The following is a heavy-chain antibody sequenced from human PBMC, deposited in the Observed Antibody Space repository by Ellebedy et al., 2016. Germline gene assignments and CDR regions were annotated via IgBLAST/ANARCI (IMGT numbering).Heavy chain of an antibody. CDR1: GGSISSGGYY. Sequence: SETLSLXXSVSGGSISSGGYYWSWIRHHPGKGLEWIGYIYYGGSTYYNPSLKSRAFISVDTSENHFSLKLNSVTAADTAVYYCATRLPGNHYFDYWGQGTLVTVSS. D-gene: IGHD2-15*01. V-gene: IGHV4-31*03. J-gene: IGHJ4*02. CDR2: IYYGGST. CDR3: ATRLPGNHYFDY.